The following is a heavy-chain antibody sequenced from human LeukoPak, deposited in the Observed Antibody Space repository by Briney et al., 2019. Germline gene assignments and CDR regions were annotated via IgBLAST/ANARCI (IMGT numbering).Heavy chain of an antibody. V-gene: IGHV3-30*02. CDR1: GFTFSLHG. CDR3: AKDGAMFWGGRLDH. CDR2: IRFDGSNE. J-gene: IGHJ4*02. Sequence: TGGSLRLSCVTSGFTFSLHGMHWVRQAPGKGLEWVAFIRFDGSNEYYRDSVQGRFTISRDNSKNTLFLQMNSLRVDDTAMYYCAKDGAMFWGGRLDHWGQGILVTVSS. D-gene: IGHD3-3*01.